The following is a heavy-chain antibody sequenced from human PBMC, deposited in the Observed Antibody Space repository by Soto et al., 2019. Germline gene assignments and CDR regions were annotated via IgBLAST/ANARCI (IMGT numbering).Heavy chain of an antibody. CDR1: GYTFTSYA. Sequence: RASVKVSCKASGYTFTSYAMHWVRQAPGQRLEWMGWINAGNGNTKYSQKFQGRVTITRDTSASTAYMELSSLRSEDTAVYYCARDKAWRGMVRGVIINPGYWGQGTLVTVSS. J-gene: IGHJ4*02. V-gene: IGHV1-3*01. D-gene: IGHD3-10*01. CDR3: ARDKAWRGMVRGVIINPGY. CDR2: INAGNGNT.